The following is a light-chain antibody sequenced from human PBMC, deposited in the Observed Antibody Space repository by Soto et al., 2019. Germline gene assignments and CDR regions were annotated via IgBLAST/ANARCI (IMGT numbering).Light chain of an antibody. CDR1: SSDVGGYNY. CDR3: SSYAGSNNPV. V-gene: IGLV2-8*01. J-gene: IGLJ2*01. CDR2: EVS. Sequence: QSALTQPPSASGSPGQSVTISCTGTSSDVGGYNYVSWYQQHPGKAPKLMIYEVSKRPSGVPDRFSGSKSGNTASLTASGLPAEDEADYYCSSYAGSNNPVFGGGTKLTVL.